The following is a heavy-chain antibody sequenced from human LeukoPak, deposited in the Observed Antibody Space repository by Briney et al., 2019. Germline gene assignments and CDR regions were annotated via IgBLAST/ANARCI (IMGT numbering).Heavy chain of an antibody. CDR1: GGSFSGYY. Sequence: PSETLSLTCAVYGGSFSGYYWSWIRQPPGKGLGWIGEINHSGSTNYNPSLKSRVTISVDTSKNQFSLKLSSVTAADTAVYYCARAGGSYTGYYYGMDVWGQGTTVTVSS. J-gene: IGHJ6*02. D-gene: IGHD1-26*01. CDR2: INHSGST. V-gene: IGHV4-34*01. CDR3: ARAGGSYTGYYYGMDV.